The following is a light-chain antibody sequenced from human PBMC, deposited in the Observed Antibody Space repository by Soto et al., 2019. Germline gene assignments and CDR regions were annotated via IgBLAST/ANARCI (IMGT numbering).Light chain of an antibody. Sequence: DIQMTQSPSTLSASVGDRITITCRASQSINTWLAWYQQNPGEAPKLLIYDGSTLARGVPSRFSGSGSGTEFTLTIIRLQPDDFATFYRQQYQTYSRTFGQGTKVEVK. CDR2: DGS. V-gene: IGKV1-5*03. J-gene: IGKJ1*01. CDR3: QQYQTYSRT. CDR1: QSINTW.